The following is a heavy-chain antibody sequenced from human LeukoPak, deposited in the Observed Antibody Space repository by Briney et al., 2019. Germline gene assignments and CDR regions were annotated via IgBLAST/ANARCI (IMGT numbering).Heavy chain of an antibody. CDR2: ISGSGGST. D-gene: IGHD6-13*01. V-gene: IGHV3-23*01. Sequence: GGSLRLSCAASGFTFSSYAMSWVRQAPGKGLGWVSAISGSGGSTYYADSVKGRLTISRDNSKNTLYLQMNSLRAEDTAVYYCAKDRHSSSWYTQYNWFDPWGQGTLVTVSS. J-gene: IGHJ5*02. CDR3: AKDRHSSSWYTQYNWFDP. CDR1: GFTFSSYA.